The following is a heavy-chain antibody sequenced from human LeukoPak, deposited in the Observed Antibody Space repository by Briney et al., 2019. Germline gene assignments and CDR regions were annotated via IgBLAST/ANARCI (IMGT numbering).Heavy chain of an antibody. CDR1: GFTLGDYA. J-gene: IGHJ4*02. CDR2: IRSKAYGGTT. Sequence: GGSLRLSCTASGFTLGDYAMSWVRQAPGKGLEGVGFIRSKAYGGTTEYAASVKGRFTISRDDSKSIAYLQMNSLKTEDTAVYYCTRAGAVAGVFDYWGQGTLVTVSS. CDR3: TRAGAVAGVFDY. V-gene: IGHV3-49*04. D-gene: IGHD6-19*01.